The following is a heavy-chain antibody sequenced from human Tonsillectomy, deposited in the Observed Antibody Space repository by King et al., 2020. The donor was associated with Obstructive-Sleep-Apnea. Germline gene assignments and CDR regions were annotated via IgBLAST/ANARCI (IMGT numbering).Heavy chain of an antibody. Sequence: QLQESGPGLVKPSETLSLTCSVSGGSISSYYWTWIRQPPGKGLEWIGYIYYSGSTKCNPSLKSRVTMSVDTSKNEFSLKLSSVTAADTAVYYCARDPTYYYGSGFDPWGQGTLVTVSS. CDR2: IYYSGST. D-gene: IGHD3-10*01. CDR1: GGSISSYY. V-gene: IGHV4-59*01. J-gene: IGHJ5*02. CDR3: ARDPTYYYGSGFDP.